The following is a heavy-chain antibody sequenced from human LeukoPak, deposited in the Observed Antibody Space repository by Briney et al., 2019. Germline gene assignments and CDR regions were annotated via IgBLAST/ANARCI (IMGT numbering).Heavy chain of an antibody. Sequence: PGASVKVSCKASGYTFTTYDINWVRQATGQGLEWMGWMNPNSGNTGYAQKFQGRVTMTRNTSISTAYMELSSLRSEDTAVYYCARVPTISTVVPAAIIWFDPWGQGTLVTVSS. CDR1: GYTFTTYD. V-gene: IGHV1-8*01. J-gene: IGHJ5*02. CDR3: ARVPTISTVVPAAIIWFDP. CDR2: MNPNSGNT. D-gene: IGHD2-2*01.